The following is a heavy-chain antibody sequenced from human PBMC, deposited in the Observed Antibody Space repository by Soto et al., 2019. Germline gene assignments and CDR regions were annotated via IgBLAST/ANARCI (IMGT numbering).Heavy chain of an antibody. CDR1: GFTFSSYW. D-gene: IGHD6-19*01. CDR3: ARAVAVPADFDY. J-gene: IGHJ4*02. Sequence: GGSLRLSCAASGFTFSSYWMHWARQAPGKGLVWVSRINSDGSSTSYADSVKGRFTISRDNAKNTLYLQMNSLISEDTAVYYCARAVAVPADFDYWGQGTLVTVSS. V-gene: IGHV3-74*01. CDR2: INSDGSST.